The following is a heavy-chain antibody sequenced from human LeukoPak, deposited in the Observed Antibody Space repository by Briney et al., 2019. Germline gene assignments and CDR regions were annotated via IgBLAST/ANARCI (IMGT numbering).Heavy chain of an antibody. CDR1: GFTFSSYS. D-gene: IGHD2-2*01. Sequence: SWGSLRLTCAASGFTFSSYSMNWVRQAPAKGLEWVSSISSSCSYIYYADSVMGRCIISRDNAKNPLYLQMNSLRAADTTVYYCSRDKGTAYLSSFDYWGQGTLVTVSS. J-gene: IGHJ4*02. CDR2: ISSSCSYI. CDR3: SRDKGTAYLSSFDY. V-gene: IGHV3-21*01.